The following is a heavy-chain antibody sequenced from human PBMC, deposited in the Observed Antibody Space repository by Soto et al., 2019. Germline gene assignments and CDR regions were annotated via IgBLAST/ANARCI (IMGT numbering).Heavy chain of an antibody. V-gene: IGHV3-15*04. CDR3: VTRFTAVATESFDY. J-gene: IGHJ4*02. CDR2: IDSKLDADKT. CDR1: GFTFIKAY. Sequence: PGGSLRLSCAASGFTFIKAYMNWVRRAPGKGLEWIGQIDSKLDADKTDFAAPVKGRFTLSRDDSKNTVYLQMNGLEIEDTGMYYCVTRFTAVATESFDYWGQGNLVTVSS. D-gene: IGHD4-17*01.